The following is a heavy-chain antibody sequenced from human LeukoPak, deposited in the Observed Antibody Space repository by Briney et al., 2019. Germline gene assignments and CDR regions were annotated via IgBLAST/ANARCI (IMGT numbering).Heavy chain of an antibody. J-gene: IGHJ4*02. V-gene: IGHV3-30*07. Sequence: GSLRLSCAASGFTFSSYAMHWVRQAPGKGLEWVAVISYDGSNKYYADSVKGRFTISRDNSKNTLYLQMNSLRAEDTAVYYCARSGWAADYWGQGTLVTVSS. CDR1: GFTFSSYA. D-gene: IGHD1-26*01. CDR3: ARSGWAADY. CDR2: ISYDGSNK.